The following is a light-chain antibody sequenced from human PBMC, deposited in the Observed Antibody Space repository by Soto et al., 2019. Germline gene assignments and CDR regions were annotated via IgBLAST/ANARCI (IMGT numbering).Light chain of an antibody. Sequence: DIQMTQSTSSVSASVGDRVTITCRASQAISMSLAWYQQIPGKAPKLLIYDASTLQSGVPSRFSGSGSLTDFSLTISSLQPEDYATYYCQQTYSFPLTFGGGTKVEIK. CDR1: QAISMS. CDR3: QQTYSFPLT. V-gene: IGKV1-12*01. J-gene: IGKJ4*01. CDR2: DAS.